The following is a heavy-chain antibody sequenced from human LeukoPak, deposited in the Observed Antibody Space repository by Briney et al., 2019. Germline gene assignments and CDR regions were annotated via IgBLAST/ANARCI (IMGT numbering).Heavy chain of an antibody. CDR3: ARVPSYYDYRFDP. Sequence: GGSLRLPCAASGFTFSSYAMHWVRQAPGKGLEWVAVISYDGSNKYYADSVKGRFTISRDNSKNTLYLQMNSLRAEDTAVYYCARVPSYYDYRFDPWGQGTLVTVSS. CDR2: ISYDGSNK. J-gene: IGHJ5*02. V-gene: IGHV3-30-3*01. D-gene: IGHD3-3*01. CDR1: GFTFSSYA.